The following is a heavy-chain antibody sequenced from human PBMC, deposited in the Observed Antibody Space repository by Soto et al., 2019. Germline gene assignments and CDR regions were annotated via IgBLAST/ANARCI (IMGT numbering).Heavy chain of an antibody. D-gene: IGHD4-17*01. J-gene: IGHJ5*02. Sequence: PSETLSLTCTVSGGSISSGDYYWSWIRQPPGKGLEWIAYIYYSGSTYYNPSLKSRVTISVDTSKNQFSLKLSSVTAADTAEYYCARSVRDDYGDYGGWFDPWGQGTLVTVSS. CDR2: IYYSGST. V-gene: IGHV4-30-4*01. CDR1: GGSISSGDYY. CDR3: ARSVRDDYGDYGGWFDP.